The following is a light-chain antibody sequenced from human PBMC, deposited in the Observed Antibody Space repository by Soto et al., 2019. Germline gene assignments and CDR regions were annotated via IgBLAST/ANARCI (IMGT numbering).Light chain of an antibody. CDR2: GAS. Sequence: EIVMTQSPATLSVSPGERATLSCRASQSVSSNLAWSQQKPGQAPRLLIYGASTRATGIPARFSGSGSGTEFTLTISSLQSEDFAVYYCQQYNNWPPMITFGQGTRLEIK. V-gene: IGKV3-15*01. CDR1: QSVSSN. J-gene: IGKJ5*01. CDR3: QQYNNWPPMIT.